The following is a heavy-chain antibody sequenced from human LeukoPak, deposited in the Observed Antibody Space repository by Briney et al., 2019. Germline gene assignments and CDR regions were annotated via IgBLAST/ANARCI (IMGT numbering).Heavy chain of an antibody. V-gene: IGHV4-59*01. CDR1: GGSIRSYY. Sequence: SETLSLTCTGPGGSIRSYYWRWIRQPPGKGLEWIGYLYYNWNTNYNHSLKSRVTISVDTSKDQFSLRLSSVTAADTAFYYCARVYADSRGWYHFDYWGQGTLVTVSS. J-gene: IGHJ4*01. D-gene: IGHD6-19*01. CDR2: LYYNWNT. CDR3: ARVYADSRGWYHFDY.